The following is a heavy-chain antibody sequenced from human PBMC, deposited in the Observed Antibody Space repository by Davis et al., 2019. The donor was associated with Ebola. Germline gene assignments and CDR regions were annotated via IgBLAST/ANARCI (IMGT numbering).Heavy chain of an antibody. CDR1: RYTFVGYY. J-gene: IGHJ5*02. CDR2: INPSGGST. Sequence: AASVKVSCKASRYTFVGYYMHWVRQAPGQGLEWMGIINPSGGSTSYAQKFQGRVTMTRDTSTSTVYMELSSLRSEDTAVYYCARGPTTVTTRNWFDPWGQGTLVTVSS. V-gene: IGHV1-46*01. D-gene: IGHD4-17*01. CDR3: ARGPTTVTTRNWFDP.